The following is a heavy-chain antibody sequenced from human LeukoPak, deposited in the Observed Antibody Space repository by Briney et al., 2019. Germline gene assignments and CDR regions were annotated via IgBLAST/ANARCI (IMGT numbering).Heavy chain of an antibody. D-gene: IGHD5-12*01. Sequence: SQTLSLTCAVSGGSINNDDYSWSWIRQPPGKGLEWIGYIYHTGSTYYNPSLKSRVTMSVDRSKNQFSLNLSSVTAADTAVYYCARALSSGYDFSYFDYWGQRTQVTVSS. CDR3: ARALSSGYDFSYFDY. V-gene: IGHV4-30-2*01. CDR2: IYHTGST. CDR1: GGSINNDDYS. J-gene: IGHJ4*02.